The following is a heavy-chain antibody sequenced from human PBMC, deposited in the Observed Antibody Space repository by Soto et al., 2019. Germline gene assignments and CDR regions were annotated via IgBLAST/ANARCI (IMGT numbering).Heavy chain of an antibody. D-gene: IGHD6-6*01. J-gene: IGHJ5*02. CDR1: GFPFSDSY. CDR3: ARGQQLVANWLDP. Sequence: LRLSCAASGFPFSDSYMAWIRQAPGRGLEEIATISSTGSTPYYADSVKGRFTISRDNAQNSLYLEMNNLRAEDTAVYYCARGQQLVANWLDPWGQGILVTVSS. V-gene: IGHV3-11*01. CDR2: ISSTGSTP.